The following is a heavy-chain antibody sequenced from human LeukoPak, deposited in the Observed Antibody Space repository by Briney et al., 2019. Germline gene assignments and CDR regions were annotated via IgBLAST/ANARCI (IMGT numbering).Heavy chain of an antibody. J-gene: IGHJ3*02. CDR2: IYYSGST. CDR1: GGSISSDNYS. Sequence: SETLSLTCTVSGGSISSDNYSWSWIRQPPGKGLEWIGSIYYSGSTYYNPSLKSRVTISVDTSKNQFSLKLTSVTAADTAVYYCARYRAFDIWGRGTLVTVSS. V-gene: IGHV4-39*07. CDR3: ARYRAFDI.